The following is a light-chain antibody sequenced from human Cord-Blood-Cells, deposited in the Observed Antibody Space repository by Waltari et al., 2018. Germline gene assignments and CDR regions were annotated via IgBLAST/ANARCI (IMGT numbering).Light chain of an antibody. CDR1: QSMSSY. J-gene: IGKJ2*01. Sequence: EIQMTQSPSSLSASVGDRVTITCRASQSMSSYLNWYQQKPGKAPKLLIYAASSLQSGVPSRFSGSGSGTDFTLTISSLQPEDFATYYCQQSYSTPYTFSQGTKLEIK. V-gene: IGKV1-39*01. CDR2: AAS. CDR3: QQSYSTPYT.